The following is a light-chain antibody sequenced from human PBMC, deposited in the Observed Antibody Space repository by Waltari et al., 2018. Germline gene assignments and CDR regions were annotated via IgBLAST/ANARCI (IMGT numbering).Light chain of an antibody. CDR3: SSYTSISTLYV. CDR2: EVS. V-gene: IGLV2-14*01. Sequence: QSALTQPASVSGSPGQSITISCTGTSSDVGGYNSASWYQQHPGKAPKLMIYEVSNRPSGVSDRFSGSKSGSTASLTISGLQAEDEADYYCSSYTSISTLYVFGTGTKVTVL. CDR1: SSDVGGYNS. J-gene: IGLJ1*01.